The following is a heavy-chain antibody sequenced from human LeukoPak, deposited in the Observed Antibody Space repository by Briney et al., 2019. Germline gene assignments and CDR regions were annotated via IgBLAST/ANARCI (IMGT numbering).Heavy chain of an antibody. J-gene: IGHJ4*02. Sequence: GASVKVSCKVSGYTLTELSMHWVRQAPGKGLEWMGGFDPEDGETIYAQKFQGRVTMTEDTSTDTAYMELSSLRSEDTAVYYCATRKSEWCMLSSCYYFDYWGQGTLVTVSS. CDR1: GYTLTELS. CDR2: FDPEDGET. D-gene: IGHD2-8*01. V-gene: IGHV1-24*01. CDR3: ATRKSEWCMLSSCYYFDY.